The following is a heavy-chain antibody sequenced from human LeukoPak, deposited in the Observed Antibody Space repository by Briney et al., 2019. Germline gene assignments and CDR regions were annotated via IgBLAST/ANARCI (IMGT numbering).Heavy chain of an antibody. J-gene: IGHJ4*02. Sequence: GASVKVSCKVSGYTLTELSMHWVRQAPGKGLEWMGGFDPEDGETIYAQKFQGRVTMTGDTSTDTAYMELSSLRSEDTAVYYCATELGYCSSTSCPLGYWGQGTLVTVSS. CDR1: GYTLTELS. D-gene: IGHD2-2*01. CDR2: FDPEDGET. CDR3: ATELGYCSSTSCPLGY. V-gene: IGHV1-24*01.